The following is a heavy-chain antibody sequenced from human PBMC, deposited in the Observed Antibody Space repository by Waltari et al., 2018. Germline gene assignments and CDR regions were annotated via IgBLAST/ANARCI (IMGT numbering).Heavy chain of an antibody. CDR1: GGSISSHY. D-gene: IGHD5-12*01. V-gene: IGHV4-59*11. CDR3: ASSNSWPRYYFDY. Sequence: QVQLQESGPGLVKPSETLSLTCTVSGGSISSHYWSWIRQPPGKGLEWIGYIYYSGRTNYNPSLKSRVTISVDTSKNQFSLKLSSVTAADTAVYYCASSNSWPRYYFDYWGQGTLVTVSS. J-gene: IGHJ4*02. CDR2: IYYSGRT.